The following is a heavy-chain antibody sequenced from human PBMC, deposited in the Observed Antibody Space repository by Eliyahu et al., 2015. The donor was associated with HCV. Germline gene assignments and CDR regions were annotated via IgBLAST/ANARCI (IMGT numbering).Heavy chain of an antibody. CDR1: GFXFXSYA. CDR3: AKGARIPSIAAAGYFQH. D-gene: IGHD6-13*01. CDR2: INDSGGST. Sequence: EVQLLESGGGLVQPGGSLRLSCAASGFXFXSYAMSWVRQAPGKGLEWVSAINDSGGSTYYPDSVKGRFTISRDNSRDTLYLQMNSLIDDDTAVYYCAKGARIPSIAAAGYFQHWGQGTLVTVSS. V-gene: IGHV3-23*01. J-gene: IGHJ1*01.